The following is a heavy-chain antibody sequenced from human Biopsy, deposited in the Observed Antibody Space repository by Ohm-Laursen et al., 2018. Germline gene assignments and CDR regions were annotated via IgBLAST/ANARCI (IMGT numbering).Heavy chain of an antibody. CDR3: AKGQDLRGGAEYFQH. V-gene: IGHV1-2*02. CDR2: INPHSGIT. D-gene: IGHD2-15*01. J-gene: IGHJ1*01. CDR1: GYTFTGQY. Sequence: SVKVSCKASGYTFTGQYLHWVRQVPGQGLEWMGWINPHSGITKFAQDFQGRVTMTRDTSITTAYMELRRLRSDDTAVYYCAKGQDLRGGAEYFQHWGQGALVTVSS.